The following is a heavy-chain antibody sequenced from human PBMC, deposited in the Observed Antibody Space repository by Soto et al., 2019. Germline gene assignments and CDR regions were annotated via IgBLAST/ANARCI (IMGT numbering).Heavy chain of an antibody. Sequence: PGGSLRLSCTESGFSFNTYVMDWVRQAPGKGLEWVARILYDGSKEYYADPVKGRFTISRDNSKNTLYLQMDRLRVEDTAVYFCAKGLALMADHWGQGTPVTVSS. CDR1: GFSFNTYV. CDR2: ILYDGSKE. J-gene: IGHJ4*02. D-gene: IGHD2-21*01. V-gene: IGHV3-30*02. CDR3: AKGLALMADH.